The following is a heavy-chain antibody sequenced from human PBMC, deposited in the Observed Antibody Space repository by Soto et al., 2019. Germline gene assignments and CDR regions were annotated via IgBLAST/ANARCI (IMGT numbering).Heavy chain of an antibody. CDR3: ASSTEYYYYYGMDV. CDR2: IYHSGST. V-gene: IGHV4-38-2*01. Sequence: TSETLSLTCAVSGYSISSGYYWGWIRQPPGKGLEWIGSIYHSGSTYYNPSPKSRVTISVDTSKNQFSLKLSSVTAADTAVYYCASSTEYYYYYGMDVWGQGTTVTVSS. J-gene: IGHJ6*02. CDR1: GYSISSGYY.